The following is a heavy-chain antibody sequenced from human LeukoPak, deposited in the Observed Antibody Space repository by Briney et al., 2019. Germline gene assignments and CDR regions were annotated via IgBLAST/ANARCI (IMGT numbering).Heavy chain of an antibody. J-gene: IGHJ4*02. Sequence: QSGGSLRLSCAASGFTFSIYSMTWVRQTPGKGPEWVSYISDSSSAIYYADSVEGRFTISRDNDKNSLYLQMNSLRVDDTAVYYCARVGAGGGNYFRSYYDRWGQGTLVTVSS. CDR1: GFTFSIYS. V-gene: IGHV3-48*04. CDR2: ISDSSSAI. D-gene: IGHD2/OR15-2a*01. CDR3: ARVGAGGGNYFRSYYDR.